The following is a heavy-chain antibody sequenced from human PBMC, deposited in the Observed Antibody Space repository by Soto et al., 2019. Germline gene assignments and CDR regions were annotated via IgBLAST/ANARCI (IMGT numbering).Heavy chain of an antibody. J-gene: IGHJ5*02. CDR2: VTGSGGST. V-gene: IGHV3-23*01. D-gene: IGHD2-2*01. CDR3: AKCCSSSSCSRPGFDP. CDR1: EVTCGDFA. Sequence: VMFLRLSCAAAEVTCGDFAMSRVSQAPGTGLEYVSSVTGSGGSTYYADSVRGRFTISRDNSKNTLFVQMNSLRAEDPGIYYFAKCCSSSSCSRPGFDPWGQGNLVTGSS.